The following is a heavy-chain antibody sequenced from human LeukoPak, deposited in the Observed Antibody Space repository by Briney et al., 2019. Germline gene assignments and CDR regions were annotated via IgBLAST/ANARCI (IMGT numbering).Heavy chain of an antibody. CDR1: GGSISTYY. Sequence: SETLSLTCTVSGGSISTYYWSWIRQPPGKGLEWIGYIYYSGSTKYNPSLKSRVTISVDTSKNQFSLKLSSVTAADTAIYYCAREGLRFSDFGIWGQGTMVTVSS. J-gene: IGHJ3*02. D-gene: IGHD1-26*01. CDR2: IYYSGST. V-gene: IGHV4-59*01. CDR3: AREGLRFSDFGI.